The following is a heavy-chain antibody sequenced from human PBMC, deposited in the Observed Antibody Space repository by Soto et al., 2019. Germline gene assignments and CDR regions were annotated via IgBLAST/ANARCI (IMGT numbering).Heavy chain of an antibody. CDR1: GYTFTSYA. Sequence: ASVKVSCKASGYTFTSYAMHWVRQAPGQRLEWMGWINAGNGNTKYSQKFQGRVTITRDTSASTAYMELSSLRSEDTAVYYSASDPIHQVHDSSGYYLNWFDRWGQGTLVTVS. D-gene: IGHD3-22*01. CDR2: INAGNGNT. J-gene: IGHJ5*02. V-gene: IGHV1-3*01. CDR3: ASDPIHQVHDSSGYYLNWFDR.